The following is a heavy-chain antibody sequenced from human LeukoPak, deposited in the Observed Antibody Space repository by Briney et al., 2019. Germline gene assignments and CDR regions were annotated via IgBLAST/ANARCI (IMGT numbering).Heavy chain of an antibody. CDR3: AARRRDGYNHDAFDI. CDR2: IRYDGSNK. CDR1: GFPFNNFG. D-gene: IGHD5-24*01. Sequence: GGSLRLSCAASGFPFNNFGIHWVRQTPGKGLEWVAFIRYDGSNKYYADSVKGRFTISRDNSKNTLYLQMISLRAEDTAVYYCAARRRDGYNHDAFDIWGQGTMVTVSS. V-gene: IGHV3-30*02. J-gene: IGHJ3*02.